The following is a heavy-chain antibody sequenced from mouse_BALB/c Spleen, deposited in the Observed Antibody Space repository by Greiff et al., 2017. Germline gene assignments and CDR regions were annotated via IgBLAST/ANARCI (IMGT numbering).Heavy chain of an antibody. J-gene: IGHJ4*01. Sequence: EVKLMESGGGLVKPGGSLKLSCAASGFTFSSYAMSWVRQTPEKRLEWVASISSGGSTYYPDSVKGRFTISRDNAKNTLYLQMSSLKSEDTAMYYCARVGGNSMDYWGQGTSVTVSS. CDR2: ISSGGST. CDR1: GFTFSSYA. CDR3: ARVGGNSMDY. D-gene: IGHD2-1*01. V-gene: IGHV5-6-5*01.